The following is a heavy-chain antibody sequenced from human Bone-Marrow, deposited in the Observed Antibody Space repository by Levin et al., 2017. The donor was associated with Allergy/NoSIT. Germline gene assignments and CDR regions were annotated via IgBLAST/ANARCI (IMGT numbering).Heavy chain of an antibody. V-gene: IGHV1-2*02. CDR1: GYTFTGYY. J-gene: IGHJ4*02. CDR2: INPNSGAT. D-gene: IGHD5-18*01. Sequence: EASVKVSCKASGYTFTGYYMNWVRQAPGQGLEWVGWINPNSGATNYAQKFQGSVTMTRDTSISTAYLELSGLRSDDTAVYYCASDRGYNVGNPADTYWGQGTLDTVSS. CDR3: ASDRGYNVGNPADTY.